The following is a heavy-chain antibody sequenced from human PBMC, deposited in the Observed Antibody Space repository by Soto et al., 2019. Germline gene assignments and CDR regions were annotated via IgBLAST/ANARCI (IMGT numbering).Heavy chain of an antibody. J-gene: IGHJ4*02. D-gene: IGHD3-16*01. CDR3: AREGGESSDGLYYFDS. CDR1: GGSTSSDNY. CDR2: IYYSGNT. Sequence: SETLSLTCTISGGSTSSDNYWSWIRQPPGKGLEWIGHIYYSGNTDYNPSLKSRLAISIDTSKNQFSLKLSSVTAADTAVYFCAREGGESSDGLYYFDSWGQGSLVTVSS. V-gene: IGHV4-30-4*01.